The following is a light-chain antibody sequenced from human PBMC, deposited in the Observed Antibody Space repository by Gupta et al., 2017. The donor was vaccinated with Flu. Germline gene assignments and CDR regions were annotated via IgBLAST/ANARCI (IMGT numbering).Light chain of an antibody. V-gene: IGLV1-44*01. J-gene: IGLJ3*02. CDR3: AAWDDDLNGGV. Sequence: QSVLTQPPSVSGAPGQRVTISCSGSSSNIGSHIVSWYQQLPGGAPRLLIYSDDQRSSGVPDRISGSKSDTSASLAISGLQSEDEAHYFCAAWDDDLNGGVFGGGTKVTVL. CDR1: SSNIGSHI. CDR2: SDD.